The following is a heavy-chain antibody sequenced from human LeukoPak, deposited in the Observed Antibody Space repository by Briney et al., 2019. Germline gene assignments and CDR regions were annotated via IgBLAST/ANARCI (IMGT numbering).Heavy chain of an antibody. CDR2: IIPIFGTA. D-gene: IGHD3-3*01. CDR3: ARVQYYDFWSGYGGWFDP. CDR1: GYTFTSYD. V-gene: IGHV1-69*05. J-gene: IGHJ5*02. Sequence: SVKVSCKASGYTFTSYDINWVRQATGQGLEWMGGIIPIFGTANYAQKFQGRVTITTDESTSTAYMELSSLRSEDTAVYYCARVQYYDFWSGYGGWFDPWGQGTLVTVSS.